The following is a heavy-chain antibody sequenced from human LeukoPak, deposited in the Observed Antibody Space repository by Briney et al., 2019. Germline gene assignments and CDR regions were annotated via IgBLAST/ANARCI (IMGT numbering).Heavy chain of an antibody. CDR3: ARHDQVSTSSPKFNDAFDI. D-gene: IGHD2-2*01. V-gene: IGHV4-61*01. Sequence: SETLSLTCSVSGGSISSGPYFWSWIRQSPGQGLEWIGYIWPSGSTNYNPSLKSRVTISVDTSKNQFSLKLSSVTAADTAVYYCARHDQVSTSSPKFNDAFDIWGQGTMVTVSS. J-gene: IGHJ3*02. CDR2: IWPSGST. CDR1: GGSISSGPYF.